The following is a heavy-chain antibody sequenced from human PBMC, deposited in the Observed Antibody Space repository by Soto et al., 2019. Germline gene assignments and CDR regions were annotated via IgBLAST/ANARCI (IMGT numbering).Heavy chain of an antibody. Sequence: TLSLSCTVAGDSITSGTYCWSWIRQHPGKGLEWIGYTYYSGTTYYNPALKSQVAISLETSKNQSALKVNSVSAADGGVYYCGRAEYPGNGFDHWGQGTLVTVSS. J-gene: IGHJ5*02. V-gene: IGHV4-31*01. CDR3: GRAEYPGNGFDH. CDR1: GDSITSGTYC. CDR2: TYYSGTT. D-gene: IGHD3-10*01.